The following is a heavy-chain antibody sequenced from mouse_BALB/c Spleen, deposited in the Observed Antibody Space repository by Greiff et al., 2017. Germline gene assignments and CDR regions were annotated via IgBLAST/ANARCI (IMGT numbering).Heavy chain of an antibody. J-gene: IGHJ4*01. CDR2: IWSGGST. Sequence: VKLMESGPGLVQPSQSLSITCTVSGFSLTSYGVHWVRQSPGKGLEWLGVIWSGGSTDYNAAFISRLSISKDNSKSQVFFKMNSLQANDTAIYYCARKPQLLRYAMDYWGQGTSVTVSS. D-gene: IGHD1-1*01. CDR1: GFSLTSYG. V-gene: IGHV2-2*02. CDR3: ARKPQLLRYAMDY.